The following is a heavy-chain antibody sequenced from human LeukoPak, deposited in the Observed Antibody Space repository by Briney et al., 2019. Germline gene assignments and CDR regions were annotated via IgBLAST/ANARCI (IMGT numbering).Heavy chain of an antibody. J-gene: IGHJ6*03. V-gene: IGHV3-23*01. CDR3: AKFDGVQLWLPYYYYYMDV. Sequence: GGSLRLSCAASGFTFGSYAMSWVRQAPGKGLEWVSAISGSGGSTFYADSVKGRFTISRDNSKNTLYLQVNILRAEDTAVYYCAKFDGVQLWLPYYYYYMDVWGKGTTVTVSS. CDR1: GFTFGSYA. CDR2: ISGSGGST. D-gene: IGHD5-18*01.